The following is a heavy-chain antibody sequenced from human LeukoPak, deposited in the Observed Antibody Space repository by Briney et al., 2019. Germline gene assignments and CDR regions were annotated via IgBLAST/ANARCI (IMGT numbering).Heavy chain of an antibody. D-gene: IGHD6-13*01. CDR2: IIPIFGTA. CDR3: ARPSIAAAGTYDYYYYGMDV. CDR1: GGTFSSYA. J-gene: IGHJ6*02. V-gene: IGHV1-69*13. Sequence: SVKVSCKASGGTFSSYAISWVRQAPGQGLEWMGGIIPIFGTANYAQKFQGRVTITADESTSTAYTELSSLRSEDTAVYYCARPSIAAAGTYDYYYYGMDVWGQGTTVTVSS.